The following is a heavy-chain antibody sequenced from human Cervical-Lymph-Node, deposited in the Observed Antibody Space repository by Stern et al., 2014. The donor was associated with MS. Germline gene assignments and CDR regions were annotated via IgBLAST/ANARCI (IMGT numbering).Heavy chain of an antibody. CDR3: ARVPTYYDTTSFDS. D-gene: IGHD3-22*01. Sequence: QVQLQESGPGVVKPSETLSLTCIVSGGSVRSGSYDWSWIRQSSGKALEWIGNIDYSGSTKYNPSLKGRVTMSVDTSKNQLSLQMSSVTAADTAVYYCARVPTYYDTTSFDSWGQGTLVTVSS. V-gene: IGHV4-61*01. CDR1: GGSVRSGSYD. CDR2: IDYSGST. J-gene: IGHJ4*02.